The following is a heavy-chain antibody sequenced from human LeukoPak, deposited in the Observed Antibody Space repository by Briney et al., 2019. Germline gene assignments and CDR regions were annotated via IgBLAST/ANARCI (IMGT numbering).Heavy chain of an antibody. CDR2: ISDSGGST. D-gene: IGHD3-22*01. CDR1: GFTFSSSA. Sequence: GGSLRLSCAASGFTFSSSAMNWVRQAPGKGLEWVSVISDSGGSTYYADSVKGRFTISRDNSKNTLYLQMDSLRAEDTAVYYCAKDSGSDYYYLLYYFDYWGQGTLVTVSS. CDR3: AKDSGSDYYYLLYYFDY. J-gene: IGHJ4*02. V-gene: IGHV3-23*01.